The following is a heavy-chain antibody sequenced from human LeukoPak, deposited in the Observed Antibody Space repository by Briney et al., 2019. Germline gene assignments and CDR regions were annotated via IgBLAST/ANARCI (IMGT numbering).Heavy chain of an antibody. CDR3: ARYGSGSYHRLYYFDY. CDR2: INHSGST. J-gene: IGHJ4*02. D-gene: IGHD3-10*01. CDR1: GGSFSGYY. Sequence: SETLSLTCAVYGGSFSGYYWSWIRQPPGKGLEWIGEINHSGSTNYNPSLKSRVTISVDTSKNQFSLKLSSVTAADTAVYYCARYGSGSYHRLYYFDYWGQGTLVTVSS. V-gene: IGHV4-34*01.